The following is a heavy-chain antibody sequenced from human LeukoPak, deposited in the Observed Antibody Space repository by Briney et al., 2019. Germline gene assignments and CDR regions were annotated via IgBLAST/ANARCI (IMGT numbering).Heavy chain of an antibody. J-gene: IGHJ4*02. CDR2: IWYDGSNK. CDR1: GFTFSSYG. Sequence: GGSLRLSCAASGFTFSSYGMHWVRQAPGKGLEWVAVIWYDGSNKYYADSVKGRFTISRDNSKNTLYLQMNSLRAEDTAVYYCARDRGYDFWSGYYTEGGYDYWGQGTLVTVSS. V-gene: IGHV3-33*01. D-gene: IGHD3-3*01. CDR3: ARDRGYDFWSGYYTEGGYDY.